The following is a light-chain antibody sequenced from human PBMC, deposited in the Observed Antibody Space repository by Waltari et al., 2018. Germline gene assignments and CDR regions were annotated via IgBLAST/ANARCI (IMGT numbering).Light chain of an antibody. CDR1: QSISIY. Sequence: DIQMTQSPSSLSASVGARVTMTCRASQSISIYLNWYQQKPGKAPKLLIYAASTLQSGVPSRFSASGSGTDFTLTISSLQPEDFATYYCQQSYSTSIFTFGPGTKVDIK. CDR2: AAS. J-gene: IGKJ3*01. V-gene: IGKV1-39*01. CDR3: QQSYSTSIFT.